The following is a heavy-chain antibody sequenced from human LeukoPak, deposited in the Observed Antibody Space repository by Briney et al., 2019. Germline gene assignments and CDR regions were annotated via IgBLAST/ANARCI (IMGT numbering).Heavy chain of an antibody. CDR2: IYYSGST. D-gene: IGHD2-2*02. V-gene: IGHV4-31*01. CDR1: GVSISSGGYY. J-gene: IGHJ4*02. Sequence: PSETLSLTCTVSGVSISSGGYYWSWIRQHPGKGLEWIGYIYYSGSTYYNPSLQSQVTISVDTSKNQFSLKLSSVTAADTAVYYCARIVVVPAAILDYWGQGTLVTVSS. CDR3: ARIVVVPAAILDY.